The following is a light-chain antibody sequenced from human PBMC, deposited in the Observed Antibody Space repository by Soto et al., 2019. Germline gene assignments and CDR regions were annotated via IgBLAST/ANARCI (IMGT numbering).Light chain of an antibody. CDR3: QHLDGYPRT. CDR2: AAS. CDR1: RAISTY. V-gene: IGKV1-9*01. Sequence: DIQLTQSPSFLSASVGERVTITCRASRAISTYLAWYQQKPGKAPKLLIYAASTLQSGVPSRFSGSGSGTEFTLTISSLQPEDFETYYCQHLDGYPRTFGQGNKVEF. J-gene: IGKJ1*01.